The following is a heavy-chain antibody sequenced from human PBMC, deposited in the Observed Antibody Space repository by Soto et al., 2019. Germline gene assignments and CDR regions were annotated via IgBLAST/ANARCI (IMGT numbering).Heavy chain of an antibody. J-gene: IGHJ4*02. D-gene: IGHD2-15*01. CDR2: IYPGDSDT. CDR1: GYSFTSYW. V-gene: IGHV5-51*01. Sequence: LGESLKISCKGSGYSFTSYWIGWVRQMPGKGLEWMGIIYPGDSDTRYSPSFQGQVTISADKSISTAYLQWSSLKASDTAMYYCARQGLGWDPTYCSGGSCYSDLDYWGQGTXVTVSS. CDR3: ARQGLGWDPTYCSGGSCYSDLDY.